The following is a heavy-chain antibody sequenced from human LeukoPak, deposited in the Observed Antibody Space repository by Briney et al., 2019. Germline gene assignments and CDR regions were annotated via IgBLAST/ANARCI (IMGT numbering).Heavy chain of an antibody. Sequence: GGSLRLSCAASGFTFSSHWMSWVRQAPGKGLEWVANIKQDGSEKYYVDSVKGRFTISRDNAKNSLYLQMNSLRAEDTAVYYCARDLYDSSGYPWYWGQGTLVTVSS. V-gene: IGHV3-7*01. CDR2: IKQDGSEK. J-gene: IGHJ4*02. CDR3: ARDLYDSSGYPWY. D-gene: IGHD3-22*01. CDR1: GFTFSSHW.